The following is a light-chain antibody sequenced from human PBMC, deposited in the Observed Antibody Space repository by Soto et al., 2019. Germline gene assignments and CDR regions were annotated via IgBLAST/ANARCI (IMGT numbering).Light chain of an antibody. CDR2: EVS. V-gene: IGLV2-23*02. CDR3: CSYAGSPYV. Sequence: QSALTQPASVSGSPGQSITISCTGISSDVGSYNLVSWYQQHPGKAPKLMTYEVSKRPSGVSNRFSGSKSGNTASLTISGLQAEDEADYYCCSYAGSPYVFGTGTKVTVL. CDR1: SSDVGSYNL. J-gene: IGLJ1*01.